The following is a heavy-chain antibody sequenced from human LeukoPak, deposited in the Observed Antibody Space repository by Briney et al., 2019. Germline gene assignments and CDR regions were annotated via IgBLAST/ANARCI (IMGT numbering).Heavy chain of an antibody. J-gene: IGHJ4*02. D-gene: IGHD2-2*01. Sequence: ASVKVSCKASGYTFTGYYVHWVRQAPGLGLEWMGRINPNSGGTNYAQKFQGRVTMTRDTSISTAYMELSRLRSDDTAVYYCARNSGGIVVVPTAAPGYWGQGTLVTVSS. CDR2: INPNSGGT. CDR1: GYTFTGYY. CDR3: ARNSGGIVVVPTAAPGY. V-gene: IGHV1-2*06.